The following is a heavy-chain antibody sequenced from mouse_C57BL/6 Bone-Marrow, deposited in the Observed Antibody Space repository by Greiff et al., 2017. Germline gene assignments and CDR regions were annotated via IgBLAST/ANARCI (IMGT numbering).Heavy chain of an antibody. CDR1: GYTFTSYW. Sequence: QVQLQQPGAELVMPGASVKLSCKASGYTFTSYWMPWVKQRPGQGLEWIGEIDPSDSYTNYNQKFKGKSTLTVDKSSSTAYMQLSSLTSEDSAVYYCALYDYDEAWFAYGGQGTLVTVSA. CDR3: ALYDYDEAWFAY. J-gene: IGHJ3*01. D-gene: IGHD2-4*01. V-gene: IGHV1-69*01. CDR2: IDPSDSYT.